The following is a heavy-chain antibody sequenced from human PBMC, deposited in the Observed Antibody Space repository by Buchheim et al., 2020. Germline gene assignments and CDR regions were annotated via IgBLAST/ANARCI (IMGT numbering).Heavy chain of an antibody. CDR1: GGSVSSSSYY. CDR3: ARSPLWFGPKIHYFDY. V-gene: IGHV4-39*01. CDR2: IYYSGTT. J-gene: IGHJ4*02. D-gene: IGHD3-10*01. Sequence: QLQLQESGPGLVKPSETLSLTCTVSGGSVSSSSYYWGWIRQPPGKGLEWIGSIYYSGTTYYNPSLKSRVTISVDTSKNQFSLKLSSVTAADTAVYYCARSPLWFGPKIHYFDYWGQGTL.